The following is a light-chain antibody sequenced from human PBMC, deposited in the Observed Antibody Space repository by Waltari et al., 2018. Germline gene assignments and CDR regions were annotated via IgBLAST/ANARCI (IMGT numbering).Light chain of an antibody. J-gene: IGLJ3*02. CDR2: ETT. CDR3: CSYGGYNTPWV. Sequence: QSALTQPASVSRSPGTSITISCTGTSSAAGHSTLVPLYQQHPGQAPKLIIYETTKRPSGVSNRFPGSKSGNTASLAVSGLQTEDEAEYYCCSYGGYNTPWVFGGGTKLTVL. CDR1: SSAAGHSTL. V-gene: IGLV2-23*01.